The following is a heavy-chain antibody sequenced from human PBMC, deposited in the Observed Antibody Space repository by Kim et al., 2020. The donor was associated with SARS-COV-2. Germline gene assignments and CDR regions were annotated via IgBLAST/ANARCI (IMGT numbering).Heavy chain of an antibody. Sequence: GGSLRLSCAASGFTFSSYAMSWVRQAPGKGLEWVSAISGSGGSTYYADSVKGRFTISRDNSKNTLYLQMNSLRAEDTAVYYCAKGGASITMVRGALDWGQGTLVTVSS. CDR3: AKGGASITMVRGALD. J-gene: IGHJ4*02. D-gene: IGHD3-10*01. V-gene: IGHV3-23*01. CDR1: GFTFSSYA. CDR2: ISGSGGST.